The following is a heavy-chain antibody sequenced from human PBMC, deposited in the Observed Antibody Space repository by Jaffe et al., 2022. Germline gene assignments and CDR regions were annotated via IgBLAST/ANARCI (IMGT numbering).Heavy chain of an antibody. D-gene: IGHD3-16*02. Sequence: QVQLVQSGAEVKKPGASVKVSCKASGYTFTGYYMHWVRQAPGQGLEWMGRINPNSGGTNYAQKFQGRVTMTRDTSISTAYMELSRLRSDDTAVYYCARGSGVEYCSSTSCYPIYDYIWGSYRLGAFDIWGQGTMVTVSS. CDR3: ARGSGVEYCSSTSCYPIYDYIWGSYRLGAFDI. J-gene: IGHJ3*02. V-gene: IGHV1-2*06. CDR2: INPNSGGT. CDR1: GYTFTGYY.